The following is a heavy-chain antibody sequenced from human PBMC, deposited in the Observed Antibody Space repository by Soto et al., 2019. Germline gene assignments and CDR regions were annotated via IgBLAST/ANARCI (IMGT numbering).Heavy chain of an antibody. Sequence: GGSLRLSCAASGFTFSNAWMNWVRQAPGKGLEWVGRIKSKTDGGTTDYTAPVKGRFTISRDDSKTTLYLQMNSLKTEDTAVYYCTTRGHTFRIFGVVTLPGFDPWGQGTLVTVSS. J-gene: IGHJ5*02. CDR1: GFTFSNAW. CDR2: IKSKTDGGTT. CDR3: TTRGHTFRIFGVVTLPGFDP. D-gene: IGHD3-3*01. V-gene: IGHV3-15*07.